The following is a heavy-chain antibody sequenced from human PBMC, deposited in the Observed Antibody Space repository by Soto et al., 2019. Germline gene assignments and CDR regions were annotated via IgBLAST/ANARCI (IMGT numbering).Heavy chain of an antibody. CDR3: ARGPLVVLNYFES. CDR2: IFPLTDIP. V-gene: IGHV1-69*02. Sequence: QVQLVQSGTEVKKPGSSVKVSCKASGGTFRNYPINWVRQAPGQGLEWIGSIFPLTDIPDYAQNFQARLTISADKSTGTAYMELSSLTSDDTAMYFCARGPLVVLNYFESWGQGTLVTVSS. J-gene: IGHJ4*02. CDR1: GGTFRNYP.